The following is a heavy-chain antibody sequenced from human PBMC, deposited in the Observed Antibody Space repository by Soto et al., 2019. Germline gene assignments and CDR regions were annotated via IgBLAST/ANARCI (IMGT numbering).Heavy chain of an antibody. V-gene: IGHV4-59*08. CDR3: ARQVSRGFPSSFDC. CDR2: IYYSGST. Sequence: SETLSLTCTVSGGSISSYYWSWSRQPPGKGLEWIGYIYYSGSTNYNPSLKSRVTISVDTSKNQFSLKLSSVTAADTAVYYCARQVSRGFPSSFDCWGQGTLVTVSS. D-gene: IGHD5-12*01. J-gene: IGHJ4*01. CDR1: GGSISSYY.